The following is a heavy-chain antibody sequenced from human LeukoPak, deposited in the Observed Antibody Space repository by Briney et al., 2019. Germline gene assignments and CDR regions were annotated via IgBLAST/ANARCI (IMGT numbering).Heavy chain of an antibody. D-gene: IGHD3-22*01. CDR3: ATQKEDYYDSSGHFDY. V-gene: IGHV4-39*01. CDR1: GGSISSSGYY. Sequence: ETLSLTCTVSGGSISSSGYYWGWIRQPPGRGLEWIGNIYYSGSTYYNPSLKSRVTISVDTSENQFSLKLSSVTAADTAVYYCATQKEDYYDSSGHFDYWGQGTLVTVSS. J-gene: IGHJ4*02. CDR2: IYYSGST.